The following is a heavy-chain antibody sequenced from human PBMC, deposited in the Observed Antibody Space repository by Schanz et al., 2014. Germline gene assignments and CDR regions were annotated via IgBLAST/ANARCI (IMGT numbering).Heavy chain of an antibody. CDR2: ISGSGGST. Sequence: EVKLVESGGGLVQPGGSLRLSCAASGFTFSSYAMSWVRQAPGKGLEWVSGISGSGGSTYYADSVKGRFTISRDNSKNTLYLQMNTLRAEDTAVYYCARDRGYCSGGSCLTFDYWGQGTLVTVSS. J-gene: IGHJ4*02. V-gene: IGHV3-23*04. CDR1: GFTFSSYA. CDR3: ARDRGYCSGGSCLTFDY. D-gene: IGHD2-15*01.